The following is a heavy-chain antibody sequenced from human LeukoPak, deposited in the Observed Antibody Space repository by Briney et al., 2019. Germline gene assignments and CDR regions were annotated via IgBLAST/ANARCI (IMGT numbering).Heavy chain of an antibody. J-gene: IGHJ4*02. D-gene: IGHD3-3*01. CDR2: IYTSGST. CDR1: GGSISSGDYY. CDR3: ARGTDYDFWSGYYTVGDY. V-gene: IGHV4-61*02. Sequence: SETLSLTCTVSGGSISSGDYYWSWIRQPAGKGLEWIGRIYTSGSTNYNPSLKSRVTISVDTSKNQFSLKLSSVTAADTAVYYCARGTDYDFWSGYYTVGDYWGQGTLVTVSS.